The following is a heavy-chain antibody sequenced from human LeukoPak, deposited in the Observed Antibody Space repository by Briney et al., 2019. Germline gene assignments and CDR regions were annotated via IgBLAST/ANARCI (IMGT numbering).Heavy chain of an antibody. J-gene: IGHJ3*02. Sequence: PGRSLRLSCAASGFTFSSYAMHWVRQAPGKGLEWVAVISYGGSNKYYADSVKGRFTISRDNSKNTLYLQMNSLRAEDTAVYYCARDRPSHYAFDIWGQGTMVTVSS. CDR2: ISYGGSNK. V-gene: IGHV3-30-3*01. CDR3: ARDRPSHYAFDI. CDR1: GFTFSSYA.